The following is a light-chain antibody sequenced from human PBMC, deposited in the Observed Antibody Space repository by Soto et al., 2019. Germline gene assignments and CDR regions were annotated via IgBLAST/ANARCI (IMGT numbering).Light chain of an antibody. CDR2: DVN. V-gene: IGLV2-14*03. CDR1: SGDVGAYNY. J-gene: IGLJ1*01. CDR3: CSYTGSPSYV. Sequence: QSALTQPASVSGSPGQSITISCTGTSGDVGAYNYVSWYQQHPGKAPKLMIYDVNTRPSGISNRFSGSKSGNTASLTISGLQAEDESDYYCCSYTGSPSYVLGTGTKLTVL.